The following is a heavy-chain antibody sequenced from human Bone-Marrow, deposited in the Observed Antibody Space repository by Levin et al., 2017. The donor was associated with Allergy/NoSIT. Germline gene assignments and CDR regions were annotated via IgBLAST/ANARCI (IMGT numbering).Heavy chain of an antibody. V-gene: IGHV3-33*01. CDR3: ARDAVVAATLFWFDP. Sequence: PGGSLRLSCAASGFTFSSYGMHWVRQAPGKGLEWVAVIWYDGSNKYYADSVKGRFTISRDNSKNTLYLQMNSLRAEDTAVYYCARDAVVAATLFWFDPWGQGTLVTVSS. D-gene: IGHD2-15*01. J-gene: IGHJ5*02. CDR2: IWYDGSNK. CDR1: GFTFSSYG.